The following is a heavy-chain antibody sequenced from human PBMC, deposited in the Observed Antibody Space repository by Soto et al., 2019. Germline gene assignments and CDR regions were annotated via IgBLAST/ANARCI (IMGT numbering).Heavy chain of an antibody. V-gene: IGHV3-23*01. Sequence: EVQLLESGGGLVQPGGSLRLSCVASGFTFSSYAMSWVRQAPGRGLEWVSGITGNGFGTYYADSVQGRFAISRDYSKNTLYLQMNSLRAEDTAVYFCAKVRDRTRSGSIKSGIDSWGQGTLVTVSS. J-gene: IGHJ4*02. D-gene: IGHD3-10*01. CDR3: AKVRDRTRSGSIKSGIDS. CDR1: GFTFSSYA. CDR2: ITGNGFGT.